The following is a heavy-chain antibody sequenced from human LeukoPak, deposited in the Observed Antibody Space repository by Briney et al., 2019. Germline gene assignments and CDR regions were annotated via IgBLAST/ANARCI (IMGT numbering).Heavy chain of an antibody. D-gene: IGHD1-26*01. Sequence: SETLSLTCTVSGGSISSYYWSWIRQPPGKGLEWIGYIYYSGSTNYNPSLKSRVTISVDTSKNQFSLKLSSVTAADTAVYYCARHGSYWDFDSWGQGTLVTVSS. CDR1: GGSISSYY. CDR2: IYYSGST. CDR3: ARHGSYWDFDS. J-gene: IGHJ4*02. V-gene: IGHV4-59*08.